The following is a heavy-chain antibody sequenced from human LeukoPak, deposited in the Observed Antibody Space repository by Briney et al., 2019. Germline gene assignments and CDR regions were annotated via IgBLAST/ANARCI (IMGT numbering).Heavy chain of an antibody. Sequence: PGGSLRLSCAASGFTFSSYEMSWVRQAPGKGLEWVSAISGSGGSTYYADSVKGRFTISRDNSKNTLYLQMNSLRAEDTAVYYCANSRGSTVVTSDYWGQGTLVTVSS. J-gene: IGHJ4*02. V-gene: IGHV3-23*01. CDR2: ISGSGGST. CDR3: ANSRGSTVVTSDY. CDR1: GFTFSSYE. D-gene: IGHD4-23*01.